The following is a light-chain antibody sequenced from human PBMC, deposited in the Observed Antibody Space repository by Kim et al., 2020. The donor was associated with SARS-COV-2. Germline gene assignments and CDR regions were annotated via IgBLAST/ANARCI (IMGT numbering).Light chain of an antibody. V-gene: IGKV3-20*01. CDR3: QQYGSSPMT. Sequence: EIVLTQSPGTLSLSPGERATLSCRASQSVSSSYLAWYQQKPGQAPRLLIYGASNRATGIPDRFGGNGSGTDFTLTVSRLEPEDFAVYYCQQYGSSPMTFGQGTKVDIK. CDR1: QSVSSSY. CDR2: GAS. J-gene: IGKJ1*01.